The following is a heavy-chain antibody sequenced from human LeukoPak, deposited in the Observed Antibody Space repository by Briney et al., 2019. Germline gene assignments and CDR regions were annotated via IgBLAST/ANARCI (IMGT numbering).Heavy chain of an antibody. V-gene: IGHV3-49*03. CDR1: GFTFSDYY. J-gene: IGHJ4*02. D-gene: IGHD2-2*01. Sequence: SLRLSCAASGFTFSDYYMSWFRQAPGKGLEWVGFIRSKAYGGTTEYAASVKGRFTISRDDSKSIAYLQMNSLKTEDTAVYYCTRDIPPAYCSSTSCYDSYFDYWGQGTLVTVSS. CDR2: IRSKAYGGTT. CDR3: TRDIPPAYCSSTSCYDSYFDY.